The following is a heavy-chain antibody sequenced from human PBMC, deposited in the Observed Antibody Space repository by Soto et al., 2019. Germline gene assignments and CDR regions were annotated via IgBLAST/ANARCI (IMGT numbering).Heavy chain of an antibody. CDR3: ARGGESVPAAMNWFDP. D-gene: IGHD2-2*01. CDR1: GGSISSGGYS. V-gene: IGHV4-30-2*01. Sequence: QLQLQESGSGLVKPSQTLSLTCAVSGGSISSGGYSWSWIRQPPGKGLEWIGYIYHSGRTYYNPSLKSRVTISVDRSKNQFSLKLSSVTAADTAVYYCARGGESVPAAMNWFDPWGQGTLVTVSS. CDR2: IYHSGRT. J-gene: IGHJ5*02.